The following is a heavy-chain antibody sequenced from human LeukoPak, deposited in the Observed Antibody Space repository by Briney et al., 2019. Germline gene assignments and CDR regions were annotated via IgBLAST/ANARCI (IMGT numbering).Heavy chain of an antibody. V-gene: IGHV3-21*01. CDR1: GFTFSSYS. J-gene: IGHJ4*02. CDR3: ARQTYYDSSGYYSPY. D-gene: IGHD3-22*01. CDR2: ISSSSSYI. Sequence: GGSLRLSCAPSGFTFSSYSMNWVRQAPGKGLEWVSSISSSSSYIYYADSVKGRFTISRDNAKNSLYLQMNSLRAEDTAVYCCARQTYYDSSGYYSPYWGQGTLVTVSS.